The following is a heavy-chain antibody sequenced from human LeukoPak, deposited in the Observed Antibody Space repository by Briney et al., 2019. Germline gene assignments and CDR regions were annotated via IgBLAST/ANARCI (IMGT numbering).Heavy chain of an antibody. Sequence: SGGSLRLSCAASGFTVSSNYMSWVRQAPGKGLEWVSVIYSGGSTYYADSVKGRFTISRDNSKNTLYLQMNSLRAEDTAVYYYAKAKIAAAGTYYYYGMDVWGQGTTVTVSS. D-gene: IGHD6-13*01. J-gene: IGHJ6*02. CDR3: AKAKIAAAGTYYYYGMDV. V-gene: IGHV3-53*01. CDR1: GFTVSSNY. CDR2: IYSGGST.